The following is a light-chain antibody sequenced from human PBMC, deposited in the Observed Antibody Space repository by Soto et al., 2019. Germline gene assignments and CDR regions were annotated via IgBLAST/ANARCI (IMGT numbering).Light chain of an antibody. CDR1: QSVSRSY. V-gene: IGKV3-20*01. J-gene: IGKJ2*01. CDR3: QQYGSPPYT. Sequence: EIVLTQSPGTLSLSPGERATLSCRASQSVSRSYLAWYQQNPGQPPSLLIYATSSRATGIPDRFSGSGSGTDFTLTISRLEPEDFAVYYCQQYGSPPYTFGQGTKREIK. CDR2: ATS.